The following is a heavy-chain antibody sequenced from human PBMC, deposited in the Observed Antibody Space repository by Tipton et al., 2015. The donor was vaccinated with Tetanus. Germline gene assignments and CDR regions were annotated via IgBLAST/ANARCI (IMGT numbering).Heavy chain of an antibody. J-gene: IGHJ3*02. CDR3: AKTIVVVTAESAFDI. D-gene: IGHD2-21*02. Sequence: SLRLSCAASGLTFSSYAMSWARQAPGKGLEWVSAISGSGGSTYYADSVKGLFTISRDNSKNTLYLQMNSLRAEDTAVYYCAKTIVVVTAESAFDIWGQGTMVTVSS. CDR1: GLTFSSYA. CDR2: ISGSGGST. V-gene: IGHV3-23*01.